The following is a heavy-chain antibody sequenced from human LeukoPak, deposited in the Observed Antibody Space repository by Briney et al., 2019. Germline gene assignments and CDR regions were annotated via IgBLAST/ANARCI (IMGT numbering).Heavy chain of an antibody. D-gene: IGHD6-19*01. CDR1: GGSFSGYY. V-gene: IGHV4-34*01. CDR3: ASSTKAGAFDY. CDR2: INHSGST. Sequence: SETLSLTCAVYGGSFSGYYWSWIRQPPGKGLEWIGEINHSGSTDYNPSLKSRVTISVDTSKNQFSLKLSSVTAADTAVYYCASSTKAGAFDYWGQGTLVTVSS. J-gene: IGHJ4*02.